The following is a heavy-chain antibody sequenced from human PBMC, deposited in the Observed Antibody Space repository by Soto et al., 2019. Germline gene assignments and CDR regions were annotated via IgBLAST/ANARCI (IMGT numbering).Heavy chain of an antibody. CDR3: ASTKKWLAFDY. J-gene: IGHJ4*02. CDR2: INHSGST. V-gene: IGHV4-34*01. CDR1: GGSFSGYY. Sequence: PSETLSLTCAVYGGSFSGYYWSWIRQPPGKGLEWIGEINHSGSTNYNPSLNSRVTVSVDTSNNQFSLRVNSVTAADTAVYYCASTKKWLAFDYWGQGALVTVSS. D-gene: IGHD6-19*01.